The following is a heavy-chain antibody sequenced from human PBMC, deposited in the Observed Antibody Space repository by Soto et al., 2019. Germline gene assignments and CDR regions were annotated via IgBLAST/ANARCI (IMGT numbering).Heavy chain of an antibody. J-gene: IGHJ6*02. V-gene: IGHV1-69*13. CDR2: IIPIFGTA. CDR3: ARDHGYCSSTSCHMDYYYGMDV. D-gene: IGHD2-2*02. CDR1: GGTFRSYA. Sequence: ASVKVSCKASGGTFRSYAISWVRQAPGQGLEWMGGIIPIFGTANYAQKFQGRVTITADESTSTAYMELSSLRSEDTAVYYCARDHGYCSSTSCHMDYYYGMDVWGQGTTVTSP.